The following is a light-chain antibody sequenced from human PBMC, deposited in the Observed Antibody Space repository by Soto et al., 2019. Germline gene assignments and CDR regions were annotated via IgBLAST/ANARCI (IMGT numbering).Light chain of an antibody. V-gene: IGKV3-15*01. CDR2: GAS. CDR3: QQYSNWPRT. CDR1: QSVSSN. Sequence: EIVMTQSPATLSVSPGERATLSCRASQSVSSNLAWYQQKPGQAPRLLIYGASTRATGVPARFSGSGSGTEFTLTISSQQSEDFAVYYCQQYSNWPRTFGQGTKVDIK. J-gene: IGKJ1*01.